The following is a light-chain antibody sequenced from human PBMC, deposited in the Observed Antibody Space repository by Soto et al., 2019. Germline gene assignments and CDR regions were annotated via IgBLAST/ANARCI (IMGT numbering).Light chain of an antibody. J-gene: IGKJ2*01. V-gene: IGKV1-9*01. CDR1: PGIRRS. CDR2: GAS. Sequence: IELTQSPSSLSSSVGDSVTITCRATPGIRRSLAGYQQKPGKATKLLIYGASTLQSGVPSRFSGSGSGTDFSPTIGSLQPGAFATYYCQQLKNYPVYTFGRGPKLEIK. CDR3: QQLKNYPVYT.